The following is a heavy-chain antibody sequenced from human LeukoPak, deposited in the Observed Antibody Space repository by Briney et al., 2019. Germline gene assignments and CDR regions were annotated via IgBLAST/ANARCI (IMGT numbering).Heavy chain of an antibody. CDR1: GGSISSYY. Sequence: PSETLSLTCTGSGGSISSYYWSWIRQPAGKGLEWIGRIYSSGTSNYNPSPKSRVSMSVDTSKSQFSLKLSSVTAADTAVYYCARGDWFDPWGQGTLVTVSS. V-gene: IGHV4-4*07. J-gene: IGHJ5*02. CDR3: ARGDWFDP. CDR2: IYSSGTS.